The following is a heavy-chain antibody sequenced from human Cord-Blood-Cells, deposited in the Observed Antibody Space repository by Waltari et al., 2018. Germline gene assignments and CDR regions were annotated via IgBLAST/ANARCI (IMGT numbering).Heavy chain of an antibody. J-gene: IGHJ4*02. Sequence: EVQLVQSGAEVQKPGESLKISCKGSGYSFTSYWLGWRRQPPGKGLEWMGIIYPGDSDTRYSPSFQGQVTISADKSISTAYPQWSSLKASDTAMYYCASGFSDVDTAMVYYWGQGTLVTVSS. CDR2: IYPGDSDT. CDR1: GYSFTSYW. V-gene: IGHV5-51*03. D-gene: IGHD5-18*01. CDR3: ASGFSDVDTAMVYY.